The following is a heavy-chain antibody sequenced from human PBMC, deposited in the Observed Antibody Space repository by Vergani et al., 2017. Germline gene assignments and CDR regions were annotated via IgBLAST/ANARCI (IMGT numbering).Heavy chain of an antibody. J-gene: IGHJ2*01. CDR2: INWNSDRI. CDR1: GFTFDDYA. D-gene: IGHD6-13*01. CDR3: VKDIAASGNYWYFDL. Sequence: EVQLVESGGGLVQPGRSLRLFCAASGFTFDDYAMHWGRQAPGKGLEWVSGINWNSDRIAYADSVKGRFTISRDNAKNSLYLQMNNLRAEDTALYYCVKDIAASGNYWYFDLWGRGTLVTVSS. V-gene: IGHV3-9*01.